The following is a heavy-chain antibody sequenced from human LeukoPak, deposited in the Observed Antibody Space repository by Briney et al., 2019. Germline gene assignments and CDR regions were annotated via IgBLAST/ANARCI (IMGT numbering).Heavy chain of an antibody. V-gene: IGHV3-74*01. CDR3: ARSGYGSGSYYPPNWFDP. CDR2: INSDGSST. J-gene: IGHJ5*02. Sequence: GGSLRLSCAASGFTFSSYWMHWVRQTPGKGLVWVSRINSDGSSTSYADSVKGRFTISRDNAKNTLYLQMNSLRAEDTAVYYCARSGYGSGSYYPPNWFDPWGQGTLVTVSS. D-gene: IGHD3-10*01. CDR1: GFTFSSYW.